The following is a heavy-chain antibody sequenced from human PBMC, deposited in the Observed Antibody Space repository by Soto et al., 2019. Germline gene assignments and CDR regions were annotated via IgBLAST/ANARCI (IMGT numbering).Heavy chain of an antibody. D-gene: IGHD1-26*01. V-gene: IGHV3-23*01. CDR2: ISGSGGST. CDR3: AKEWELPPSGWFDP. Sequence: GGSLRLSCAASGFTFSSYAMSWVRQAPGKGLEWVTAISGSGGSTYYADSVKGRFTISRDNSKDTLYLQMNSLRAEDTAVYYCAKEWELPPSGWFDPWGQGTLVTVSS. CDR1: GFTFSSYA. J-gene: IGHJ5*02.